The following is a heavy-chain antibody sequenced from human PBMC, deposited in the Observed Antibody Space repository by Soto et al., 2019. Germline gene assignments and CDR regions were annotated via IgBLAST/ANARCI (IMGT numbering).Heavy chain of an antibody. CDR2: IKEDGSET. J-gene: IGHJ4*02. CDR1: GFTFDSYW. D-gene: IGHD6-13*01. CDR3: VRGPHRAASGAH. Sequence: EVQWVESGGGLVQPGGSLRLSCAASGFTFDSYWMSWVRQAPGRGPEWLANIKEDGSETSYVDSVKGRFTISRDNAEKSLFLQMNSLTVEDTAVYYCVRGPHRAASGAHWGQGTLVTVSP. V-gene: IGHV3-7*05.